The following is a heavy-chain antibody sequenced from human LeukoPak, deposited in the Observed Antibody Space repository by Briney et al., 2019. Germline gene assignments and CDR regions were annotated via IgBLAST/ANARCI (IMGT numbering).Heavy chain of an antibody. CDR2: IFYSGST. Sequence: PSETLSLTCTIFGDSVSRSDSYWGWIRQPPGKGLEWIGYIFYSGSTYYNPSLKSRVTISVDTSKNQFSRKVSSVTAADTAVYYCARVYRIFGMSMGLAYYFDYWGQGTLVTVSS. V-gene: IGHV4-30-4*08. CDR1: GDSVSRSDSY. J-gene: IGHJ4*02. D-gene: IGHD3-3*01. CDR3: ARVYRIFGMSMGLAYYFDY.